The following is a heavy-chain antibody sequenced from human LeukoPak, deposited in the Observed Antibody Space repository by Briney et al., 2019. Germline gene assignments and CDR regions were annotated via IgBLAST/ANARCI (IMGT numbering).Heavy chain of an antibody. J-gene: IGHJ4*02. D-gene: IGHD3-22*01. CDR3: ARRLDSITWHPFDS. CDR1: GGSISSSSYY. CDR2: IYYSGIT. Sequence: SETLSLTCTVSGGSISSSSYYWGWIRQPPGKGLEWIGSIYYSGITYYNPSLKSRVTISRDTSKNQFSLKLTSVTATDTAVYYCARRLDSITWHPFDSWGQGTRVTVSS. V-gene: IGHV4-39*01.